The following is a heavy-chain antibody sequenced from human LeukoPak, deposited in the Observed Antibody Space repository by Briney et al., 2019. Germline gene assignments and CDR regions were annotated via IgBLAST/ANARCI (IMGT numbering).Heavy chain of an antibody. CDR3: ARAGWFGELLYYFDY. V-gene: IGHV1-69*13. CDR2: IIPIFGTA. J-gene: IGHJ4*02. CDR1: GYTFTSYG. D-gene: IGHD3-10*01. Sequence: ASVKVSCKASGYTFTSYGISWVRQAPGQGLEWMGGIIPIFGTANYAQKFQGRVTITADESTSTAYMELSSLRSEDTAVYYCARAGWFGELLYYFDYWGQGTLVTVSS.